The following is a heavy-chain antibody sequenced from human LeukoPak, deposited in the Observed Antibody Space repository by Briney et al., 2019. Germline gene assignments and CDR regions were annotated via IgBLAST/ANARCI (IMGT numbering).Heavy chain of an antibody. Sequence: PGGSLRLSCAASGFTFSSYAMSWVRQAPGKGLEWVSAIRGSGGSTYYADSVKGRFTISRDNSKNTLYLQMNSLRAEDTAVYYCANRPGWFDSFDIWGQGTMVTVSS. J-gene: IGHJ3*02. CDR1: GFTFSSYA. V-gene: IGHV3-23*01. CDR3: ANRPGWFDSFDI. CDR2: IRGSGGST. D-gene: IGHD6-19*01.